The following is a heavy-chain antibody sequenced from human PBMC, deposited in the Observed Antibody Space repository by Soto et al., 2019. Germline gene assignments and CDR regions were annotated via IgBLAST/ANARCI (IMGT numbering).Heavy chain of an antibody. V-gene: IGHV1-69*01. CDR3: TRVLGYTFEPGKTRYYAMDV. Sequence: QVQLVQSGAEVKKPGSSVTVSCKTSGGTFSKAAINWVRQAPGQGLEWMGLLIPVFGSPIYAQKFQGRIRITADESTSKEFMDLSSLRSEDTAVYYCTRVLGYTFEPGKTRYYAMDVWGQGTTVSVSS. CDR1: GGTFSKAA. CDR2: LIPVFGSP. J-gene: IGHJ6*02. D-gene: IGHD5-18*01.